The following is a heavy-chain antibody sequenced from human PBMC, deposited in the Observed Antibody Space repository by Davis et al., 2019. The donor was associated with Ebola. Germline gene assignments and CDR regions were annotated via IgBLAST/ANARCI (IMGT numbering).Heavy chain of an antibody. CDR3: VRDHRAGQKDAFDI. CDR1: GFTFSNAW. V-gene: IGHV3-48*02. Sequence: PGGSLRLSCEASGFTFSNAWMNWVRQAPGKGLEWVSCINNSGRTRYYADSVKGRFTISRDSAKNSLYLQMNSLRDEDTAVYYCVRDHRAGQKDAFDIWGQGTMVIVSS. CDR2: INNSGRTR. J-gene: IGHJ3*02.